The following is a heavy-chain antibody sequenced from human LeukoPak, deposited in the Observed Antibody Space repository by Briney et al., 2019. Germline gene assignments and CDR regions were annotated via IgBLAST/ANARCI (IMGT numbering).Heavy chain of an antibody. V-gene: IGHV1-24*01. Sequence: ASVKVSCKASGYTFTGYYMHWVRQAPGKGLEWMGGFDPEDGETIYAQKFQGRVTMTEDTSTDTAYMELSSLRSEDTAVYYCATVVYDYVWGSYRDRKPYFDYWGQGTLVTVSS. CDR1: GYTFTGYY. D-gene: IGHD3-16*02. J-gene: IGHJ4*02. CDR2: FDPEDGET. CDR3: ATVVYDYVWGSYRDRKPYFDY.